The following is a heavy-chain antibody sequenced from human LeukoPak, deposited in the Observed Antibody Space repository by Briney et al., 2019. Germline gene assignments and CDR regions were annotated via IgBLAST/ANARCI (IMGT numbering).Heavy chain of an antibody. V-gene: IGHV3-21*04. CDR1: GFTFSSYS. CDR2: ISSSSSHI. J-gene: IGHJ4*02. CDR3: ARGLLRFLEWLNEPSDHFVY. D-gene: IGHD3-3*01. Sequence: GGSLRLSCAASGFTFSSYSMNWVRQPPGKGLEWVSSISSSSSHIYYAHSVKGRFTISRDNAKNSLYLQMNSLRAEDTAVYYCARGLLRFLEWLNEPSDHFVYWGQGTLVTVSS.